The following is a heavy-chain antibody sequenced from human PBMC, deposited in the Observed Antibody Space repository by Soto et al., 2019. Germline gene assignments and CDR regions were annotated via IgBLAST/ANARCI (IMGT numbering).Heavy chain of an antibody. Sequence: ASEKVSCKASGYTFTGFYIHWVRQAPGQGLEWLGWIIPNSGGTSYAQKFQGRVTMTRDTSISTAYMELSRLTSDDTAVYYCARAEVAADWFDPWGQGTMVTVYS. J-gene: IGHJ5*02. CDR1: GYTFTGFY. CDR2: IIPNSGGT. D-gene: IGHD1-26*01. V-gene: IGHV1-2*02. CDR3: ARAEVAADWFDP.